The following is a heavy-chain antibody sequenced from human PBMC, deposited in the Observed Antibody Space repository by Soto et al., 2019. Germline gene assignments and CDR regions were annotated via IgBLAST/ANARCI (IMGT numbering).Heavy chain of an antibody. J-gene: IGHJ5*02. V-gene: IGHV1-69*02. Sequence: QVQLVQSGAEVKKPGSSVKVSCKASGGTFSSYTISWVRQAPGQGLEWMGRIIPILGIANYAQKFQGRVTITADKSTRKADMDMSSVRSEDTAVNYCERGRSTMIVEVNDEPGWFDPWGQGTLVTVSS. D-gene: IGHD3-22*01. CDR2: IIPILGIA. CDR3: ERGRSTMIVEVNDEPGWFDP. CDR1: GGTFSSYT.